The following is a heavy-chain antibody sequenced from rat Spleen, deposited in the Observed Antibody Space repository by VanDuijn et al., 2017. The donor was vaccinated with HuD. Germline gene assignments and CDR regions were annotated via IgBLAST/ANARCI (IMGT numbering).Heavy chain of an antibody. CDR3: ATGWVMGA. CDR1: GFTFTHYW. J-gene: IGHJ4*01. Sequence: EVQLVESGGGLVQPGRSLKLSCVASGFTFTHYWMTWIRQAPGKGLEWVACISDTGGSTYYRDSVKGRCTISRDNAKSTLYLQMDSLRSEDTATYYCATGWVMGAWGQGASVTVSS. V-gene: IGHV5-31*01. D-gene: IGHD1-12*02. CDR2: ISDTGGST.